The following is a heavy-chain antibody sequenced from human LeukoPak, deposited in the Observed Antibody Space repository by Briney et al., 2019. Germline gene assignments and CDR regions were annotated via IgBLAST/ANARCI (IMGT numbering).Heavy chain of an antibody. D-gene: IGHD4-17*01. V-gene: IGHV4-59*08. CDR1: GDSISSNY. CDR3: ARHGSVTTPFDY. Sequence: PSETLSLTCTISGDSISSNYWSWIRQPPGKGLEWIGYIYYSGSTNYNSSIKSRVTISVDTSKNQFSLRLSSVTAADTAVYYCARHGSVTTPFDYWGQGTLVTVSS. CDR2: IYYSGST. J-gene: IGHJ4*02.